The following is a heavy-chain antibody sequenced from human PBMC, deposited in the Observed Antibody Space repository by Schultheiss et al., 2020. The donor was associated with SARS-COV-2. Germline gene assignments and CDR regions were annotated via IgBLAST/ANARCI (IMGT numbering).Heavy chain of an antibody. CDR1: GGSISSYY. D-gene: IGHD6-6*01. CDR3: ARDTYSSSWSYYYYYGMDV. CDR2: IYTSGST. J-gene: IGHJ6*02. V-gene: IGHV4-4*08. Sequence: SETLSLTCTVSGGSISSYYWSWIRQPPGKGLEWIGRIYTSGSTNYNPSLKSRVTISVDTSKNHFSLKLSSVTAADTAVYYCARDTYSSSWSYYYYYGMDVWGQGTTVTVSS.